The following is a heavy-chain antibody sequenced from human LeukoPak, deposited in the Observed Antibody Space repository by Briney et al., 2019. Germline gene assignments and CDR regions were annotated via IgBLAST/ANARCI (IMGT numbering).Heavy chain of an antibody. CDR3: ARRAELYYDSSGYYYLGAFDI. V-gene: IGHV1-18*01. J-gene: IGHJ3*02. CDR1: GYTFTSYG. CDR2: ISAYNGNT. Sequence: ASVKVSCKASGYTFTSYGISWVRQAPGQGLEWMGWISAYNGNTNYAQKLQGRVTMTTDTSTSTAYMELRSLRSDDTAVYYCARRAELYYDSSGYYYLGAFDIWGQGTMVTVSS. D-gene: IGHD3-22*01.